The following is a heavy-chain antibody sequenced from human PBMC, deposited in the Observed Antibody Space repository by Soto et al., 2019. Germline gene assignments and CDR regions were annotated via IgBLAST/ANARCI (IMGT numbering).Heavy chain of an antibody. CDR1: GGTFSSYT. V-gene: IGHV1-69*02. Sequence: QVQLVQSGAEVKKPGSSVKVSCKASGGTFSSYTISWVRQAPGQGLEWMGRIIPILGIANYAQKFQGRVTITADKSTSTAYMELSSLRSEDTAVYYCGYGDQPHDAFDIWGQGTMVTVSS. J-gene: IGHJ3*02. CDR2: IIPILGIA. D-gene: IGHD4-17*01. CDR3: GYGDQPHDAFDI.